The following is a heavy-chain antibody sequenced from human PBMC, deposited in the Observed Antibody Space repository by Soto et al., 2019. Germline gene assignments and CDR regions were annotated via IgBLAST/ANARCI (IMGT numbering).Heavy chain of an antibody. J-gene: IGHJ3*02. CDR2: IYPADSDT. CDR1: GDTFTSHW. V-gene: IGHV5-51*01. D-gene: IGHD3-10*01. Sequence: GESLKISCKGSGDTFTSHWIAWVRQMPGKGLELMGLIYPADSDTRYSPSFEGQVTISVDKSISTAYLQWSSLKASDTAMYYCVRPQAKELGTIRGAFDIWGQGTKVTVSS. CDR3: VRPQAKELGTIRGAFDI.